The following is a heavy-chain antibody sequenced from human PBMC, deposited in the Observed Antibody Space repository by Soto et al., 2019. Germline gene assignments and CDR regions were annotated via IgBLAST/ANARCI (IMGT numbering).Heavy chain of an antibody. CDR2: SSATGAGT. CDR3: AKDRRAGGNYGFYSDF. J-gene: IGHJ4*02. Sequence: GGSLRLSCAASGFTFSSYGMTWVRHAPGKGLEWVSFSSATGAGTYYADSVKGRFTISRDNSKNTLYLQMTSLRADDTAVYYCAKDRRAGGNYGFYSDFWGQGALVTVSS. CDR1: GFTFSSYG. D-gene: IGHD1-7*01. V-gene: IGHV3-23*01.